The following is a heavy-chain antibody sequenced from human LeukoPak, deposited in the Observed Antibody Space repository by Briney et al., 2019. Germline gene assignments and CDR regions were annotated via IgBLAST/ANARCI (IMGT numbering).Heavy chain of an antibody. D-gene: IGHD2-15*01. V-gene: IGHV4-59*01. Sequence: SETLSLTCTVSGGSISSYYWSWIRQPPGKGLEWIGYIYYSGSTNYNPSLKSRVTISIDTSKNQFSLKLSSVTAADTAVYYCARDRYFDYWGQGTLVTVSS. J-gene: IGHJ4*02. CDR1: GGSISSYY. CDR2: IYYSGST. CDR3: ARDRYFDY.